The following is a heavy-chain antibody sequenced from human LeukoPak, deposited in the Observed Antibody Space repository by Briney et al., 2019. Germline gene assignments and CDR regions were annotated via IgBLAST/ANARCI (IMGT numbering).Heavy chain of an antibody. CDR1: GGSISSGDYY. CDR3: ARATLSYYYDSSGYYYDY. J-gene: IGHJ4*02. CDR2: IYYSGST. D-gene: IGHD3-22*01. Sequence: SQTLPLTCTVSGGSISSGDYYWSWIRQPPGKGLEWIGYIYYSGSTYYNPSLKSRVTISVDTSKNQFSLKLSSVTAADTAVHYCARATLSYYYDSSGYYYDYWGQGTLVTVSS. V-gene: IGHV4-30-4*01.